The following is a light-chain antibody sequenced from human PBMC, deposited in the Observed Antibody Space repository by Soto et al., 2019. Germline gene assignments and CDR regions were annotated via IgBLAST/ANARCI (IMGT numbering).Light chain of an antibody. J-gene: IGLJ1*01. Sequence: QSALTQPASVSGSPGQSITISCTGTSSDVGTYTLVSWYQHHPGKAPKLVIYEVNKRTAGVSKRFSGSKSGDTASLTISGLQAEDEADYYCSSYSGPTTFYVFGTGTKLTVL. CDR2: EVN. V-gene: IGLV2-23*02. CDR1: SSDVGTYTL. CDR3: SSYSGPTTFYV.